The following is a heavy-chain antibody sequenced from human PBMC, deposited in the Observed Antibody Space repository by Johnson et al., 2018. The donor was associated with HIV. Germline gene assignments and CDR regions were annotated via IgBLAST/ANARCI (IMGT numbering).Heavy chain of an antibody. CDR1: GFTFSSYA. D-gene: IGHD2-15*01. Sequence: QVQLVESGGGVVQPGRSLRLSCAASGFTFSSYAMHWVRQAPGKGLEWVAVISYDGSNKYYADSVKGRFTISRDNAKNSLYLQMNSLRAEDTAVYFCARGNRVVDHAFDIWGQGTMVTVSS. CDR2: ISYDGSNK. J-gene: IGHJ3*02. CDR3: ARGNRVVDHAFDI. V-gene: IGHV3-30-3*01.